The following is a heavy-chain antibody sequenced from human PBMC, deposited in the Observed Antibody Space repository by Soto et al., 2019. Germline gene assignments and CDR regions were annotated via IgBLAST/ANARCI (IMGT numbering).Heavy chain of an antibody. CDR2: IYHTGDT. V-gene: IGHV4-4*02. CDR3: AAPYRRYDAFDI. J-gene: IGHJ3*02. Sequence: QVQLQESGPGLVKPSGTLSLTCAVSGASISSTNWWSWVRQPPGEGLEWIGEIYHTGDTNYNPSLEIRVTISMDKSKNQFSLNLESVTAADTAVYYCAAPYRRYDAFDIWGQGTMVTVSS. CDR1: GASISSTNW. D-gene: IGHD1-26*01.